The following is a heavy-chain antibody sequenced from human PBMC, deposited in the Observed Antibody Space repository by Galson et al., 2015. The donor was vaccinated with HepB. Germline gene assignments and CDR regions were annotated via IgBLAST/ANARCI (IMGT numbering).Heavy chain of an antibody. J-gene: IGHJ6*02. CDR2: INQGGSEK. Sequence: SLRLSCAASRFTLNSCWMSWVRQAPGKGLELVANINQGGSEKHYVDSVSGRFTISRDNAKNSLLLQMDSLRVEDTAIYYCARDLSGKRDDFWSGQAAHPYTFYTLDVWGQGTTVTVSS. V-gene: IGHV3-7*03. CDR3: ARDLSGKRDDFWSGQAAHPYTFYTLDV. D-gene: IGHD3-3*01. CDR1: RFTLNSCW.